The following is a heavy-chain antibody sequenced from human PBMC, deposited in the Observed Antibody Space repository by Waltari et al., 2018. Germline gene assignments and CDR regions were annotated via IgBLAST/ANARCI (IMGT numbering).Heavy chain of an antibody. CDR2: IYTSGGT. D-gene: IGHD3-10*01. J-gene: IGHJ4*02. CDR3: ARAPVRGVMGGYFDY. V-gene: IGHV4-61*02. CDR1: GGSISSGSYY. Sequence: QVQLQESGPGLVKPSQTLSLTCTVSGGSISSGSYYWSWIRQPAGKGLEWIGRIYTSGGTNYNPSLKSRVTISVDTAKNQFSLKLSSVTAADTAVYYCARAPVRGVMGGYFDYWSQGTLVTVSS.